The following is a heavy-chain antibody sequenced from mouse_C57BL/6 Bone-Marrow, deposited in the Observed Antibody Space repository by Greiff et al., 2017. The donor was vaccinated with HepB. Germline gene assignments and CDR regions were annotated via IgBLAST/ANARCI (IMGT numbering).Heavy chain of an antibody. CDR3: ARDLDYFDY. Sequence: EVMLVESEGGLVQPGSSMKLSCTASGFTFSDYYMAWVRQVPEKGLEWVANINYDGSSTYYLDSLKSRFIFSRDNAKNMLYLQMSSLKSEDTATYDCARDLDYFDYWGQGTTLTVSS. J-gene: IGHJ2*01. V-gene: IGHV5-16*01. CDR1: GFTFSDYY. CDR2: INYDGSST.